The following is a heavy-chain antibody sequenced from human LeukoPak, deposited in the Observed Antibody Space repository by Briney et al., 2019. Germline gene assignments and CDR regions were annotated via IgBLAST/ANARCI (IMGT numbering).Heavy chain of an antibody. Sequence: SDPLSLTCTVSGGSISSYYWSWIRQPPGKAREWIVYIYYRGSTNYNPSLKSRVTISVDTSKNQFSLKLSSVTAADTAVYYCARVGYYDSSGYWVYYFDYWGQGTLVTVSS. CDR3: ARVGYYDSSGYWVYYFDY. CDR2: IYYRGST. V-gene: IGHV4-59*07. D-gene: IGHD3-22*01. J-gene: IGHJ4*02. CDR1: GGSISSYY.